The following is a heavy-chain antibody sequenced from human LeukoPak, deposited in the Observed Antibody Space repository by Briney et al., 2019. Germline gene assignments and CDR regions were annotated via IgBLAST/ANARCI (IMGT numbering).Heavy chain of an antibody. CDR3: TRARHGVYFDP. CDR2: IRNKPHSYTT. J-gene: IGHJ4*02. CDR1: GFTFSDAY. D-gene: IGHD4-17*01. Sequence: GGSLRLSCAASGFTFSDAYMDWVRQAPGKGLQWVGRIRNKPHSYTTDYAASVKGRFTISRDDSKNSLFLQMNSLKTEDTAVYYCTRARHGVYFDPWRLGTLVTVSS. V-gene: IGHV3-72*01.